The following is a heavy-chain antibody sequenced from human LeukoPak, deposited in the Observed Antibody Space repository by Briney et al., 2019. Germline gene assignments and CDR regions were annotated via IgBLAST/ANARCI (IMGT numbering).Heavy chain of an antibody. CDR1: GFTFSSYA. D-gene: IGHD1-26*01. CDR3: AREDRGELNRMPYFDY. J-gene: IGHJ4*02. CDR2: ISYDGSNK. V-gene: IGHV3-30-3*01. Sequence: GGSLRLSCAASGFTFSSYAMHWVRQAPGKGLEWVAVISYDGSNKYYADSVKGRFTISRDNSKNTLYLQMNSLRAEDTAVYYCAREDRGELNRMPYFDYWGQGTLVTVSS.